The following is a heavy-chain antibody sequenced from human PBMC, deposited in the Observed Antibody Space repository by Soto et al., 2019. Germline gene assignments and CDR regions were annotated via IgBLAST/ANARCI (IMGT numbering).Heavy chain of an antibody. CDR3: ARGGSGYYYYYYGMDV. D-gene: IGHD3-22*01. Sequence: GPLLLSCSASGFTVSSNYMSWVRQAPGKGLEWVSVIYSGGSTYYADSVKGRFTISRDNSKNTLYLQMNSLRAEDTAVYYCARGGSGYYYYYYGMDVWGQGTKVTVYS. J-gene: IGHJ6*02. CDR2: IYSGGST. CDR1: GFTVSSNY. V-gene: IGHV3-53*01.